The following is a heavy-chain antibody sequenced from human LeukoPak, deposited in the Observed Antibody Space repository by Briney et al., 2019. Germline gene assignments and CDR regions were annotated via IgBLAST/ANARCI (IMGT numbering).Heavy chain of an antibody. Sequence: GGSLRLSCAASGFTFSSYGMHWVRQAPGRGLEWVAFIRYDGSNKYYADSVKGRFTISRDNSKNTLYLQMNSLRADDTAVYYCARGESYYYYYMDVWGKGTTVTVSS. V-gene: IGHV3-30*02. D-gene: IGHD3-16*01. CDR3: ARGESYYYYYMDV. CDR2: IRYDGSNK. J-gene: IGHJ6*03. CDR1: GFTFSSYG.